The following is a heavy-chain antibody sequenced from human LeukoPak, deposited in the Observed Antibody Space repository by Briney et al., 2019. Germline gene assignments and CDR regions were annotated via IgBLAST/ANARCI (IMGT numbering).Heavy chain of an antibody. CDR2: IFHSGST. Sequence: ASETLSLTCTVSGYSISSGYYWAWIRQPPGKGLEWIGSIFHSGSTYYNPPLRSRVTIIIDTSKNQFSLKLNPVTATDTAVYYCARVGRYYDSSGSYDYWGQGTLVTVSS. CDR1: GYSISSGYY. CDR3: ARVGRYYDSSGSYDY. D-gene: IGHD3-22*01. V-gene: IGHV4-38-2*02. J-gene: IGHJ4*02.